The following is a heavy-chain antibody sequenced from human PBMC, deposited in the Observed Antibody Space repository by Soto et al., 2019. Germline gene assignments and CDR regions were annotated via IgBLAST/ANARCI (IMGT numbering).Heavy chain of an antibody. CDR1: VFTFDDYA. CDR3: ARDTSWNYVYYYYGMDV. D-gene: IGHD1-7*01. J-gene: IGHJ6*02. V-gene: IGHV3-9*01. Sequence: PGRSLRLSWAASVFTFDDYAMHWVRQSPGKGLEWVSGISWNSGSIGYADSVKGRFTISRDNAKNSLYLQMNSLRAEDTAVYYCARDTSWNYVYYYYGMDVWGQGTTVTVSS. CDR2: ISWNSGSI.